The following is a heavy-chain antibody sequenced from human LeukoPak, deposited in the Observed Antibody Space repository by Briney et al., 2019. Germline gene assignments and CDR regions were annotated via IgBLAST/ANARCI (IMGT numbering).Heavy chain of an antibody. J-gene: IGHJ4*02. V-gene: IGHV4-59*01. D-gene: IGHD5-12*01. CDR1: GGSISSYY. Sequence: SETLSLTCTVSGGSISSYYWSWIRQPPGKGLEWIGYIYYSGSTNYNPSLKSRVTISVDTSKSQFSLKLSSVTAADTAVYFCARAGYSGYGFLGLDYWGQGTLVTVSS. CDR2: IYYSGST. CDR3: ARAGYSGYGFLGLDY.